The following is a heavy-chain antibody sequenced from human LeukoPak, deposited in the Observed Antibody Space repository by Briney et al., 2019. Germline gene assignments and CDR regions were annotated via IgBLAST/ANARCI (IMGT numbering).Heavy chain of an antibody. V-gene: IGHV3-48*01. J-gene: IGHJ4*02. D-gene: IGHD3-10*01. CDR3: ARALLWFGDPFDY. CDR1: GFTFSSYS. Sequence: GGSLRLSCAASGFTFSSYSMNWVRQAPGKGLEWVSYISSSSSTIYYADSVKGRFTISRDNAKNSLYLQMNSLRAEDTAVYYCARALLWFGDPFDYWGQGTLVTVSS. CDR2: ISSSSSTI.